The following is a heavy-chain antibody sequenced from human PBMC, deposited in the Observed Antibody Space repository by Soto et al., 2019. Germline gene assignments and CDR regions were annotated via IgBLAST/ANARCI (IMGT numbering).Heavy chain of an antibody. D-gene: IGHD2-8*01. CDR1: GGSISSSSYY. CDR2: LYYSGST. CDR3: ARRGYYAISAFDI. V-gene: IGHV4-39*01. Sequence: QLQLQESGPGLVKPSETLSLTCTVSGGSISSSSYYWGWIRHPPGKGLEWIGSLYYSGSTYYNPSLKSRVTISVDTSKNQFSLKLSSVTAADTAVYYCARRGYYAISAFDIWGQGTMVTVSS. J-gene: IGHJ3*02.